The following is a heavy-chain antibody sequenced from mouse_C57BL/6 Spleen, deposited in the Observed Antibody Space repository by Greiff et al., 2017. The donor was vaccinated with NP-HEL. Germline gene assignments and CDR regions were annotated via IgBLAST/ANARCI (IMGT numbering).Heavy chain of an antibody. J-gene: IGHJ4*01. D-gene: IGHD1-1*01. Sequence: EVQGVESGAELVKPGASVKLSCTASGFNIKDYYMHWVKQRPEQGLEWIGRIDPEDGETKYAPKFQGKATITADTSSNTAYLQLSSLTSEDTAVYYCARGVVASLYYYAMDYWGQGTSVTVSS. CDR1: GFNIKDYY. V-gene: IGHV14-2*01. CDR2: IDPEDGET. CDR3: ARGVVASLYYYAMDY.